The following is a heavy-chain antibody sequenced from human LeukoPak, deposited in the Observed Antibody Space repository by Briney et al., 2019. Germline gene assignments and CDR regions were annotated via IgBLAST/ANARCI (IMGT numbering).Heavy chain of an antibody. CDR2: IYYPAST. CDR1: GGSISSSTYY. D-gene: IGHD1-1*01. J-gene: IGHJ4*02. V-gene: IGHV4-39*01. CDR3: ATTTADDDY. Sequence: SETLSLTCTVSGGSISSSTYYWGWLRQPPGKGLEWIGSIYYPASTYNKSSLKSRLTISIASSRNQFYLKLRSVTAADTAVYYCATTTADDDYWGQGILVTVSS.